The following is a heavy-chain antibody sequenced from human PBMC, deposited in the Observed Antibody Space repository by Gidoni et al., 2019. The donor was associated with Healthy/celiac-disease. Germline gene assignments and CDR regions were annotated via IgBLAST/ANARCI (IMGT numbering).Heavy chain of an antibody. J-gene: IGHJ6*04. CDR1: GFTFSSYA. CDR3: ASRSYSGYSYGEVDV. V-gene: IGHV3-30-3*01. Sequence: QVQLVESGGGVVQPGRSLRLSCAASGFTFSSYAMHWVRQAPGKGLEWVAVISYDGSNKYYADSVKGRFTISRDNSKNTLYLQMNSLRAEDTAVYYCASRSYSGYSYGEVDVWGKGTTVTVSS. CDR2: ISYDGSNK. D-gene: IGHD5-18*01.